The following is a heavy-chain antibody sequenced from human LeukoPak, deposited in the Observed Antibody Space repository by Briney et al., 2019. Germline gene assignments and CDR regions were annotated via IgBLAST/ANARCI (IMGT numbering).Heavy chain of an antibody. CDR3: ARAGIVVVVAARHFDY. D-gene: IGHD2-15*01. V-gene: IGHV4-61*02. CDR2: IYTSGST. J-gene: IGHJ4*02. CDR1: GGSISSGSYY. Sequence: PSETLSLTCTVSGGSISSGSYYWSWIRQPAGKGLEWIGRIYTSGSTNYNPSLKSRVTISVDTSKNQFSLKLSSVTAADTAVYYCARAGIVVVVAARHFDYWGQGTLVTVSS.